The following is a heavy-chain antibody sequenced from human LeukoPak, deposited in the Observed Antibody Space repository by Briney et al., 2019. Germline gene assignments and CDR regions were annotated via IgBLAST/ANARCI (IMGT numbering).Heavy chain of an antibody. D-gene: IGHD6-6*01. CDR2: IRYDGSNK. CDR1: GFTFSSYS. Sequence: GGSLRLSCAASGFTFSSYSMNWVRQAPGKGLEWVAFIRYDGSNKYYADSVKGRFTISRDNSKNTLYLQMNSLRAEDTAVYYCAKDRPEQLVQGYYYYMDVWGKGTTVTVSS. V-gene: IGHV3-30*02. J-gene: IGHJ6*03. CDR3: AKDRPEQLVQGYYYYMDV.